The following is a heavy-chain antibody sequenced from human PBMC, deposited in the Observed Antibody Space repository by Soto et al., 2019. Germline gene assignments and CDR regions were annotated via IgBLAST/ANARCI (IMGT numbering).Heavy chain of an antibody. CDR1: GGSISSSSYY. D-gene: IGHD1-20*01. V-gene: IGHV4-39*01. CDR3: ARIGISYYYYMDV. CDR2: IYYSGST. Sequence: ETLSLTCTVSGGSISSSSYYWGWIRQPPGKGLEWIGSIYYSGSTYYNPSLKSRVTISVDTSKNQFSLKLSSVTAADTAVYYCARIGISYYYYMDVWGKGTTVTVSS. J-gene: IGHJ6*03.